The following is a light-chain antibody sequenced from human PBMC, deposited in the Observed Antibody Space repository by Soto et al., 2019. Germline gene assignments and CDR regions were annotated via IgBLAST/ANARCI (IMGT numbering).Light chain of an antibody. Sequence: VLTQSPGTLSLSPGERATLSCRASQTVRNNYLAWYQQKPGQAPRLLIYGASTRATGFPDRFSGSGSGTEFTLTISSLHSEDFAVYYCQQYYDWPITFGQGTRLEIK. CDR3: QQYYDWPIT. CDR2: GAS. V-gene: IGKV3-15*01. J-gene: IGKJ5*01. CDR1: QTVRNN.